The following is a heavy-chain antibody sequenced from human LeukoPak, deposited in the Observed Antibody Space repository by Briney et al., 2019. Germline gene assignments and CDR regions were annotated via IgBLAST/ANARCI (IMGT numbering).Heavy chain of an antibody. D-gene: IGHD2-2*01. CDR3: AGKAAAYYFVY. V-gene: IGHV3-30*02. J-gene: IGHJ4*02. Sequence: QPGGSLRLSCAASGFSFTTYGMHWVRQAPGKGLEWVTFMQYDGSEEYYADSVKGRFTISRDNSTNTLYLQMDSLRGEDTAVYYCAGKAAAYYFVYWGQGTLVTVSS. CDR2: MQYDGSEE. CDR1: GFSFTTYG.